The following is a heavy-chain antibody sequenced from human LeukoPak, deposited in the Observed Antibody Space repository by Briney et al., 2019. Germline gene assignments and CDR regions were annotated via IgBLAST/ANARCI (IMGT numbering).Heavy chain of an antibody. J-gene: IGHJ3*02. CDR3: ARTGSRYGANALDI. Sequence: PSETLSLTCTVSGGSISGYYWNWIRQSPGKGLEYIGFIYYIGSTNYNPSLTSRVTISLDTSKNQFSLRLKSVTAADTAVYYCARTGSRYGANALDIWGQGTMVSVSS. V-gene: IGHV4-59*01. CDR2: IYYIGST. CDR1: GGSISGYY. D-gene: IGHD4/OR15-4a*01.